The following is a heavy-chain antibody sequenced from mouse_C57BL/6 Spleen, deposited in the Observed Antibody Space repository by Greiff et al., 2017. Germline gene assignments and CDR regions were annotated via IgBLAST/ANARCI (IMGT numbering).Heavy chain of an antibody. Sequence: QVQLQQPGAELVKPGASVKMSCKASGYTFTSYWITWVKQRPGQGLEWIGDIYPGSGSTNYNEKFKSKATLTVDTSSSTAYMQLSSLTSEDSAVYYCARKNYGSSYSYAMDDWGQGTSVTVSS. CDR1: GYTFTSYW. D-gene: IGHD1-1*01. V-gene: IGHV1-55*01. CDR2: IYPGSGST. J-gene: IGHJ4*01. CDR3: ARKNYGSSYSYAMDD.